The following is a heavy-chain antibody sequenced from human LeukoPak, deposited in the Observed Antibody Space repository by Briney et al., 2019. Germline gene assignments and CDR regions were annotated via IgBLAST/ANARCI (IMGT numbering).Heavy chain of an antibody. CDR3: AREHRVGRWPKRDYYYGMDV. CDR2: IYSGGST. Sequence: GGSLRLSCAASGFTVSSNYMSWVRQAPGKGLEWVSVIYSGGSTYYADSVKGRFTTSRDNSKNTLYLQMNSLRAEDTAVYYCAREHRVGRWPKRDYYYGMDVWGQGTTVTVSS. CDR1: GFTVSSNY. D-gene: IGHD5-24*01. V-gene: IGHV3-53*01. J-gene: IGHJ6*02.